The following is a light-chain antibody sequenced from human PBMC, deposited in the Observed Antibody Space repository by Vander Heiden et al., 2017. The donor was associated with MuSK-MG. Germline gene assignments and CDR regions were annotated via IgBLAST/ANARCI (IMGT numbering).Light chain of an antibody. CDR3: ATTDDTLNAVV. J-gene: IGLJ2*01. Sequence: QPVLSQPPSASGTPGQRVTVSCSGSSSNIGSYTVSWFQHLPGTAPKLLIYGDDQRPSGVPDRFSGSKSGTSAPLAISGLQSEDEADYYCATTDDTLNAVVFGGGTRLTVL. CDR1: SSNIGSYT. V-gene: IGLV1-44*01. CDR2: GDD.